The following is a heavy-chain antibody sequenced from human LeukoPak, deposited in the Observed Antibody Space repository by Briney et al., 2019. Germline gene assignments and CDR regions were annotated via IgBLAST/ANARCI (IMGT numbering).Heavy chain of an antibody. D-gene: IGHD3-9*01. V-gene: IGHV4-4*07. CDR2: IHTSGST. CDR1: GASINKDY. CDR3: ARDILTGSQSRFQH. Sequence: SETLSLTCTVSGASINKDYWSWIRQPAGKGLEWIGRIHTSGSTHHNPSLKSRVTMSIDASKNQFSLKLSSVTAEDTAVYYCARDILTGSQSRFQHWGQGTLVTVSS. J-gene: IGHJ1*01.